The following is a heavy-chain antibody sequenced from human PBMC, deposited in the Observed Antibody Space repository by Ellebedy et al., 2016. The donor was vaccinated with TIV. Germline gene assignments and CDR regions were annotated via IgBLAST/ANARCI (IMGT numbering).Heavy chain of an antibody. CDR1: GFTFSNYW. V-gene: IGHV3-7*01. J-gene: IGHJ4*02. CDR3: VQGGSMIGGPTPPY. D-gene: IGHD3-22*01. Sequence: GESLKISCAASGFTFSNYWMTWVRQAPGKGLQWVANVKQDGSEKHYVDSVTDRFTISRDNAKNSLYLQMNSLTAEDTAVYYCVQGGSMIGGPTPPYWGQGTLVTVSS. CDR2: VKQDGSEK.